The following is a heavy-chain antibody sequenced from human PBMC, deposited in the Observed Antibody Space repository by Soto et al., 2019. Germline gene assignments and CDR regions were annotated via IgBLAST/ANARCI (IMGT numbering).Heavy chain of an antibody. V-gene: IGHV4-39*01. D-gene: IGHD6-13*01. Sequence: SETLSLTCTVSGGSISSNSYYWGWIRQPPGKGLEWIGNIYYSGSTYYNPSLKSRVTVSVDTSENQFSLKLSSVTAAETAVYYCARLPRVMAAARGVVDVWGKGTTVTVSS. CDR2: IYYSGST. J-gene: IGHJ6*04. CDR1: GGSISSNSYY. CDR3: ARLPRVMAAARGVVDV.